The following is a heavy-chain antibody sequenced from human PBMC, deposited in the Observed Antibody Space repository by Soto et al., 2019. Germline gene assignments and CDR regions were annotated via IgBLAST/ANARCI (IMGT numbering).Heavy chain of an antibody. D-gene: IGHD5-12*01. CDR2: VNPNRGET. CDR1: GHSLNKYD. CDR3: SDSGGR. V-gene: IGHV1-8*01. J-gene: IGHJ1*01. Sequence: GASVKVSRNPSGHSLNKYDINWVRQAPGQGLEWRGWVNPNRGETGFAQKFQGRITITRNTSINTVYMELRSLRSDATAVYFCSDSGGRWGQGTLVTVSS.